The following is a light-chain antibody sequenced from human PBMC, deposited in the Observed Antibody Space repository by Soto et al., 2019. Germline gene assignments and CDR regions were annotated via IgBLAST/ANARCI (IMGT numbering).Light chain of an antibody. V-gene: IGLV3-1*01. Sequence: SYELTQPPSVSVSPGQTASITCSGDKLGDKYACWYQQKPGQSPVLVIYQDSKRPSGIPERFSGSNSGNTATLTISGTQAMDEADYYCQAWDSSTHWVFGGWTKLTVL. CDR2: QDS. CDR1: KLGDKY. J-gene: IGLJ3*02. CDR3: QAWDSSTHWV.